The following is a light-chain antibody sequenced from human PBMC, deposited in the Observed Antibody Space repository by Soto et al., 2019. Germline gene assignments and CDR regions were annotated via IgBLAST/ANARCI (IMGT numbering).Light chain of an antibody. CDR2: KAS. J-gene: IGKJ4*01. CDR1: QSISSW. V-gene: IGKV1-5*03. CDR3: QQYNSYPLT. Sequence: DVQMTQSPSTLSASVGDRVIITCRASQSISSWLAWYQQKAGKAPKLLIYKASSLDSGVPSRFSGSASGTEFTLTISSLQPDDFATYCCQQYNSYPLTFGGGTKVEIK.